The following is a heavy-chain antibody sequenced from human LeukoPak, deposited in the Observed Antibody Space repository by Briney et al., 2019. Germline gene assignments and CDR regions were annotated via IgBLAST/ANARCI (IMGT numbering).Heavy chain of an antibody. CDR2: IYYSGST. J-gene: IGHJ4*02. D-gene: IGHD3-10*01. Sequence: KTSETLSLTCIVSGGSISSHYWGWIRQPPGKGLEWIGSIYYSGSTYYNPSLKSRVTISVDTSKNQFSLKLSSVTAADTAVYYCATRITMVRGPHDYWGQGTLVTVSS. CDR3: ATRITMVRGPHDY. V-gene: IGHV4-39*01. CDR1: GGSISSHY.